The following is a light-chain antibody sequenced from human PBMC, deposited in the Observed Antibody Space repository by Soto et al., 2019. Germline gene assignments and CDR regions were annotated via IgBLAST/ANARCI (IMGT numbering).Light chain of an antibody. Sequence: EIVLTQSPATLSLSPGERATLSCRARQSVSSYLSWYQQKPGQAPRLLIFDVSKRATGIPARFSGSGSGTDFTLTISSLEPEDFAVYYCQKRVNGPTFGGGTKVEIQ. CDR3: QKRVNGPT. CDR1: QSVSSY. J-gene: IGKJ4*01. V-gene: IGKV3-11*01. CDR2: DVS.